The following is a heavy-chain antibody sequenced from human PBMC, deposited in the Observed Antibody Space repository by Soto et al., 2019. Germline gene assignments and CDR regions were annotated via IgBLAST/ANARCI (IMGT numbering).Heavy chain of an antibody. CDR1: GGTFSSYP. D-gene: IGHD1-26*01. CDR3: SRVGHITNYGMAV. CDR2: IIPFFGTS. Sequence: QVQLVQSVAEVKKPGSSVKVSCEASGGTFSSYPINWVRQAPGHGLEWMGGIIPFFGTSNYAQKFQGRVTITADASTSTAYMELRSLRSEDTAVYYCSRVGHITNYGMAVWGQGTTVTVYS. J-gene: IGHJ6*02. V-gene: IGHV1-69*01.